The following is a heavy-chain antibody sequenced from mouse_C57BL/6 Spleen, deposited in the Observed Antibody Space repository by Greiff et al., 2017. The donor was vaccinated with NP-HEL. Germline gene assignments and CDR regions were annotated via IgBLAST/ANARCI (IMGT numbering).Heavy chain of an antibody. CDR3: AGGDYYGSGAMDY. Sequence: VQLQQSGAELVKPGASVKLSCTASGFNIKDYYMHWVKQRTEQGLEWIGRIDPEDGETKYAPKFPGKATITADTSSNTAYLQLSSLTSEDTAVYYCAGGDYYGSGAMDYWGQGTSVTVSS. V-gene: IGHV14-2*01. J-gene: IGHJ4*01. CDR2: IDPEDGET. CDR1: GFNIKDYY. D-gene: IGHD1-1*01.